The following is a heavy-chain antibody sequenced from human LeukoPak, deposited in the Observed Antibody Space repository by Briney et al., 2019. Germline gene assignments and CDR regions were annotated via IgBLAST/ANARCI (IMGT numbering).Heavy chain of an antibody. J-gene: IGHJ4*02. Sequence: SETLSLTCTVSGGSISSYYWSWIRQPPGKGLEWIGYIYYSGGTNYNPSLKSRVTISVDTSKNQFSLKLSSVTAADTAVYYCARRTYDSSGYSYFDYWGQGTLVTVSS. CDR3: ARRTYDSSGYSYFDY. D-gene: IGHD3-22*01. V-gene: IGHV4-59*01. CDR1: GGSISSYY. CDR2: IYYSGGT.